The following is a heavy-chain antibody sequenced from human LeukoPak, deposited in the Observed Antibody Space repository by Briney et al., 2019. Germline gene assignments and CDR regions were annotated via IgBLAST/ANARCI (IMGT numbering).Heavy chain of an antibody. J-gene: IGHJ4*02. CDR2: IYSGGST. CDR3: ARGRDYGDYYFDY. CDR1: GFTVSSNY. V-gene: IGHV3-53*01. D-gene: IGHD4-17*01. Sequence: GGSLRLSCAASGFTVSSNYMSWVRQAPGKGLEWVSVIYSGGSTYYADSVKGRFTISRDNSKNTLYLQMNSLRAEDTAVYYCARGRDYGDYYFDYWGQGTLVTVSS.